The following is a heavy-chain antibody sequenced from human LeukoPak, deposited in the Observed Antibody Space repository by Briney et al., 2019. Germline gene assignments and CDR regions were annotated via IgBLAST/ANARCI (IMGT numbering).Heavy chain of an antibody. Sequence: GGSLRLSCAASGFTFSSYWMSWVRQAPGKGLEWVANIKQDGSEKYYVDSVKGRFTISRDNAKNSLYRQMNSLRAEDTAVYYCARDYGFDYFDYWGQGTLVTVSS. CDR2: IKQDGSEK. D-gene: IGHD4-17*01. V-gene: IGHV3-7*01. CDR3: ARDYGFDYFDY. CDR1: GFTFSSYW. J-gene: IGHJ4*02.